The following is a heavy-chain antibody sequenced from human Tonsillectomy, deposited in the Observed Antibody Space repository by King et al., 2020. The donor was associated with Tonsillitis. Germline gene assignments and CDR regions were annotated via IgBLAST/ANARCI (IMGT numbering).Heavy chain of an antibody. V-gene: IGHV5-10-1*01. J-gene: IGHJ6*03. CDR1: GSSFTKYW. Sequence: QLVQSGPEVKKPGESLRISCKGSGSSFTKYWITWVRQMPGKGLEWMGRIDPSDSYTNYSPSFQGHVTISADKSISTAYLQWSSLKASDTAMYYCARSGVVVLTATYYMDVWGKGTTVTVSS. D-gene: IGHD2-21*02. CDR3: ARSGVVVLTATYYMDV. CDR2: IDPSDSYT.